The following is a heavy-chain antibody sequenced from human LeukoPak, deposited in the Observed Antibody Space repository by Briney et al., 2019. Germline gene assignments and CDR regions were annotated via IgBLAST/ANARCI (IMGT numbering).Heavy chain of an antibody. J-gene: IGHJ4*02. Sequence: GGSLRLSCAASRFTFSSYAMSWVRQAPGKGLEWVSAISGSGGSTYYADSVKGRFTISRDNAKNSLYLQMNSLRAEDTAVYYCAPDVSSGYYYVDWGQGTLVTVSS. CDR2: ISGSGGST. CDR3: APDVSSGYYYVD. CDR1: RFTFSSYA. V-gene: IGHV3-23*01. D-gene: IGHD3-22*01.